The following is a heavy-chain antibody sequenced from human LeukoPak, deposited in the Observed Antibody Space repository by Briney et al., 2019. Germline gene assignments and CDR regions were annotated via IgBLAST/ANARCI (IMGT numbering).Heavy chain of an antibody. D-gene: IGHD5-18*01. Sequence: SETLSLTCTVSGGSISSGSYYWSWIRQPAGKGLEWIGRIYTSGSTNYNPSLKSRVTISVDTSKNQFSLKLSSVTAADTAVYYCAREGGLHGYSYGLFDYWGQGTLVTVSS. J-gene: IGHJ4*02. CDR1: GGSISSGSYY. CDR2: IYTSGST. CDR3: AREGGLHGYSYGLFDY. V-gene: IGHV4-61*02.